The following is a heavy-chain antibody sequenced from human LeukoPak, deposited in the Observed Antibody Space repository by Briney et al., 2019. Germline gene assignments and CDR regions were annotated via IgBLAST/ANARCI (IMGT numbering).Heavy chain of an antibody. J-gene: IGHJ4*02. CDR1: GFTFSSYE. Sequence: PGGSLRLSCAASGFTFSSYEMNWVRQAPGKGLEWVSYISSSGSTIYYADSVKGRFTISRDNAKNSLYLQMNSLRAEDTAVYYCARVRDIASDYRGQGTLVTVSS. V-gene: IGHV3-48*03. CDR3: ARVRDIASDY. CDR2: ISSSGSTI. D-gene: IGHD2-15*01.